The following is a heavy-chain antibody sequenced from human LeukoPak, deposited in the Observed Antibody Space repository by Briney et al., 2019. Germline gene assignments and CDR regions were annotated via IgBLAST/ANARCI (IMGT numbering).Heavy chain of an antibody. J-gene: IGHJ5*02. Sequence: ASVKVSCKASGYTFTSYYMHWVRQAPGQGLEWMGIINPSGGSTSYAQKFQGRVTMTRDTSTSTVYMELSSLRSEDTAVYYCARVPYSSSWYRSAWFDPWGQGTLVTVSS. CDR2: INPSGGST. CDR1: GYTFTSYY. D-gene: IGHD6-13*01. CDR3: ARVPYSSSWYRSAWFDP. V-gene: IGHV1-46*01.